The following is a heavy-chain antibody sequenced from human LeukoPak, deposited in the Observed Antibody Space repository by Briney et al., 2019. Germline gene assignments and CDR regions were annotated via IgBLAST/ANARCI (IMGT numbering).Heavy chain of an antibody. CDR3: AKGRPLGRGPITAEYYYYMDV. J-gene: IGHJ6*03. CDR2: IWYDGSNK. V-gene: IGHV3-33*08. Sequence: PGGSLRLSCAASGFTFSSYGMHWVRQAPGKGLEWVAVIWYDGSNKYYADSVKGRFTISRDNSKNTLYLQMNSLRAEDTAVYYCAKGRPLGRGPITAEYYYYMDVWGKGTTVTVSS. CDR1: GFTFSSYG. D-gene: IGHD3-10*01.